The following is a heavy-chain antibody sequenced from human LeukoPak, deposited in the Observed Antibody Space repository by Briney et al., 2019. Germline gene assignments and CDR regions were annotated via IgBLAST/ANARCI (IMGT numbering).Heavy chain of an antibody. CDR3: ARDAGYGSAWPDDY. J-gene: IGHJ4*02. D-gene: IGHD6-19*01. V-gene: IGHV1-69*04. CDR1: GGTFSSYA. CDR2: IIPILGIA. Sequence: ASVKVSCKASGGTFSSYAISWVRQAPGQGLEWMGRIIPILGIANYAQKFQGRVTITADKSTSTAYMELTRLRSDDTAVYYCARDAGYGSAWPDDYWGQGTLVTVSS.